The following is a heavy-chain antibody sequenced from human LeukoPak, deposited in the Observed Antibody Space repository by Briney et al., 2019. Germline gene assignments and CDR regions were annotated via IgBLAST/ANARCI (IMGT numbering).Heavy chain of an antibody. J-gene: IGHJ4*02. D-gene: IGHD6-19*01. CDR2: IFGTGCT. V-gene: IGHV4-4*07. CDR1: GGSISNSF. Sequence: KSSENLSLTCFVSGGSISNSFWNWIRQPAGKGLDWIGRIFGTGCTNYHPSLKSRVTMSVATSKNQSSLTLSSVAAAGTAVYYCAREIFNSGWYGDYWGQGALVIVSS. CDR3: AREIFNSGWYGDY.